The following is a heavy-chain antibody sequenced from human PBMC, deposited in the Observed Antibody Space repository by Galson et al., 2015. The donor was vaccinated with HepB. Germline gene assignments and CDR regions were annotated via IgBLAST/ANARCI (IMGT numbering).Heavy chain of an antibody. V-gene: IGHV1-3*01. CDR3: ARGYGGWVGDWFDP. D-gene: IGHD4-23*01. CDR1: GYTFTSYA. CDR2: INAGNGNT. J-gene: IGHJ5*02. Sequence: SVKVSCKASGYTFTSYAMHWVRQAPGQRLEWMGWINAGNGNTKYSQKFQGRVTITRDTSASTAYMELSSLRSEDTAVYYCARGYGGWVGDWFDPWGQGTLVTVSS.